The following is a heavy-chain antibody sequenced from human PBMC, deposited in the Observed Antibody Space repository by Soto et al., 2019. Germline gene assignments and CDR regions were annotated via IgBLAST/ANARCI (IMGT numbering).Heavy chain of an antibody. CDR1: GGSISSYY. D-gene: IGHD6-6*01. CDR3: ARTSKFDC. Sequence: SETLSLTCTVSGGSISSYYWSWIRQPPGKGLEWIGYIYYSGSTNYNPSLKSRVTISVDTSKNQFSLKLSSVTAADTAVYYCARTSKFDCWGQGTLVTVSS. V-gene: IGHV4-59*12. J-gene: IGHJ4*02. CDR2: IYYSGST.